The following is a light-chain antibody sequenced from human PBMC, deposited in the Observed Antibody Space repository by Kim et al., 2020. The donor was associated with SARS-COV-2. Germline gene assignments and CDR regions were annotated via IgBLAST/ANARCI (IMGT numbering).Light chain of an antibody. V-gene: IGKV3D-7*01. Sequence: PGERATLSCRASQSVSSSYLSWYQKKPGQAPRLLIYDASTRATGIPPRFSGSGSGTDFTLTISSLQPEDFAVYYCQQDYNLWTFGQGTKV. CDR1: QSVSSSY. J-gene: IGKJ1*01. CDR2: DAS. CDR3: QQDYNLWT.